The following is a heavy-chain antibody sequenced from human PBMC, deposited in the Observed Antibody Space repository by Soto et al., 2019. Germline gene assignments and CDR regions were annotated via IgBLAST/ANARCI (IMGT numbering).Heavy chain of an antibody. V-gene: IGHV3-33*01. J-gene: IGHJ6*02. Sequence: QVQLVESGGGVVQPGRSLRLSCAASGFTFSSDGMHWVRQDPGKGLEWVAVIWYDGSNKYYADSVKGRFTLTRDNAKNTLYLQMNSLRAEDTAVYYCARDFSLITMVRGVTTGMDVWGQGTTVTVSS. CDR1: GFTFSSDG. CDR2: IWYDGSNK. D-gene: IGHD3-10*01. CDR3: ARDFSLITMVRGVTTGMDV.